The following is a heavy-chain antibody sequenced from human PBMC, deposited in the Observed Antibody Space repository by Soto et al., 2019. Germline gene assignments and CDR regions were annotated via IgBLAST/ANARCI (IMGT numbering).Heavy chain of an antibody. Sequence: KTSETLSLTCTVSGDSITNGNYYWSWIRQPPGKGLEWIGYIYYSGSTYSNPSPNGRLTMSVDTSTNQFSLKLSSVTAADTALYYCARHYYDSSAYHFVGLDYWGQGTLVTVSS. V-gene: IGHV4-30-4*01. D-gene: IGHD3-22*01. CDR3: ARHYYDSSAYHFVGLDY. CDR2: IYYSGST. CDR1: GDSITNGNYY. J-gene: IGHJ4*02.